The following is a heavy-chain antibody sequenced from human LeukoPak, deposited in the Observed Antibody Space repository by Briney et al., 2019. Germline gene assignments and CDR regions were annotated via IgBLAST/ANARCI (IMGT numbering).Heavy chain of an antibody. CDR1: GFTFSSYA. Sequence: WGSLRLSCAASGFTFSSYAMSWVRQAPGKGLEWVAAICSNSGSTYYADSVKGRFTISRDNPKHTLYLQMNSLRAEDTAVYYCAKDQKAVYFDILAGYYISYFDYWGQGTLVTVSS. CDR3: AKDQKAVYFDILAGYYISYFDY. D-gene: IGHD3-9*01. J-gene: IGHJ4*02. V-gene: IGHV3-23*01. CDR2: ICSNSGST.